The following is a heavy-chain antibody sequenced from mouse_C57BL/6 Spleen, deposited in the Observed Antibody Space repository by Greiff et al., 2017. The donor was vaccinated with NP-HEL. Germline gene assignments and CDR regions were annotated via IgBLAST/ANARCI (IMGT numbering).Heavy chain of an antibody. J-gene: IGHJ1*03. CDR2: IYPGNSDT. CDR3: TRYGSSYWYFDV. CDR1: GYTFTSYW. D-gene: IGHD1-1*01. V-gene: IGHV1-5*01. Sequence: EVQLQQSGTVLARPGASVKMSCKTSGYTFTSYWMHWVKQRPGQGLEWIGAIYPGNSDTSYNQKFKGKAKLTAVTSASTAYMELSSLTNEDSAVYYCTRYGSSYWYFDVWGTRTTVTVSS.